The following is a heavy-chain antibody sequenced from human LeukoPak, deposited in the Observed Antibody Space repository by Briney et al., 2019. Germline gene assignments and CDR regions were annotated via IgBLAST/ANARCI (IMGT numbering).Heavy chain of an antibody. D-gene: IGHD6-19*01. CDR2: ISNNGGYT. J-gene: IGHJ4*02. V-gene: IGHV3-23*01. Sequence: PGGSLRLSCAASGFTFSSSAMSWVRQAPGKGLEWVSAISNNGGYTYYADSVQGRFTISRDNSKNTLYLQMNSLRAEDTAVYYCARAYSSGWYGDFDYWGQGTLVTVSS. CDR3: ARAYSSGWYGDFDY. CDR1: GFTFSSSA.